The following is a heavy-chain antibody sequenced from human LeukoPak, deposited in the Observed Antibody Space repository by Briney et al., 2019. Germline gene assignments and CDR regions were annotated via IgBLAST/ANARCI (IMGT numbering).Heavy chain of an antibody. CDR1: GYTFTNYD. CDR2: MNPNSGNT. Sequence: ASVKVSCKASGYTFTNYDINWVRQATGQGLEWMGWMNPNSGNTNYAQKFQGRVTMTRNTSISTAYMELSSLSSEDTAVYFCARVDGSVDYWGQGTLVTVSS. D-gene: IGHD3-22*01. J-gene: IGHJ4*02. V-gene: IGHV1-8*01. CDR3: ARVDGSVDY.